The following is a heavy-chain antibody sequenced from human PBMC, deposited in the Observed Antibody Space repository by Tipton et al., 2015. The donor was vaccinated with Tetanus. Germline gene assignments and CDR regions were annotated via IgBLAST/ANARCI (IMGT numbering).Heavy chain of an antibody. Sequence: TLSLTCTVSGGSISSYYWSWIRQPPGKGLEWIGYIYYSGSTNYNPSLKSRVTISVDTSKSQFSLKLSSVTAADTAVYYCARGYSSGWYPQTDYWGQGTLVTVSS. J-gene: IGHJ4*02. CDR1: GGSISSYY. D-gene: IGHD6-19*01. CDR2: IYYSGST. CDR3: ARGYSSGWYPQTDY. V-gene: IGHV4-59*01.